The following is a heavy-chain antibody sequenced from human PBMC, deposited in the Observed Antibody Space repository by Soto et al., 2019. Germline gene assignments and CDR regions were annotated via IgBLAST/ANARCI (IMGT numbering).Heavy chain of an antibody. CDR3: AREGAKEDIVVVPAAMVGGYYYYYYMDV. J-gene: IGHJ6*03. Sequence: ASVKVSCKASGYTITSYGISWVRQPPGQGLEWMGWISAYNGSTNYAQKLQGRVTMTTDTSTSTAYMELRSLRSDDTAVYYCAREGAKEDIVVVPAAMVGGYYYYYYMDVWG. CDR1: GYTITSYG. CDR2: ISAYNGST. V-gene: IGHV1-18*01. D-gene: IGHD2-2*01.